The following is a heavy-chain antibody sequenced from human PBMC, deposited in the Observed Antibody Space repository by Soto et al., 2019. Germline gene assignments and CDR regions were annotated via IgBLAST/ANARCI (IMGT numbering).Heavy chain of an antibody. J-gene: IGHJ3*02. CDR1: RVSISGGGYS. V-gene: IGHV4-30-2*01. CDR2: IYHSGST. Sequence: TLSHTCAVSRVSISGGGYSLSWIRQPPGKCLEWIGYIYHSGSTYYNPSLKSRVTISVDRSKNQFSLKLSSVTAADTAVYYCARAYYDSSGYYYAGWAFDIWGQGQMVTVSS. D-gene: IGHD3-22*01. CDR3: ARAYYDSSGYYYAGWAFDI.